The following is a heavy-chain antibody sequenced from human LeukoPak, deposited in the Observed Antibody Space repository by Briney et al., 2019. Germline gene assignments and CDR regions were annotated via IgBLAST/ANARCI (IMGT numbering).Heavy chain of an antibody. CDR1: GFTFSTYG. J-gene: IGHJ4*02. D-gene: IGHD4-23*01. Sequence: GRSLRLSCAASGFTFSTYGMHWVRPAPGKGLEWVSDIWYNGNNKYYADSVKGRFTISRDNSKKTVYLQMNSLRVEDTAVYYCAREEGADGTSGINSWGQGTLVIVSS. CDR3: AREEGADGTSGINS. V-gene: IGHV3-33*01. CDR2: IWYNGNNK.